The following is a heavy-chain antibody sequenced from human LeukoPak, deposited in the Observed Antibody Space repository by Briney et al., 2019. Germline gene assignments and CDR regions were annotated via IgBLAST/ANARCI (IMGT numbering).Heavy chain of an antibody. V-gene: IGHV4-30-2*01. D-gene: IGHD4-17*01. J-gene: IGHJ4*02. Sequence: PSQTLSLTCAVSGGSISSGGYSWSWIRQPPGKGLEWIGYIYHSGSTYYNPSLKSRVTISVDRSKNQFSLKLSSVTAADTAVYYCARHVSPLPYYGVKTGFDCWGQGTLVTVSS. CDR1: GGSISSGGYS. CDR3: ARHVSPLPYYGVKTGFDC. CDR2: IYHSGST.